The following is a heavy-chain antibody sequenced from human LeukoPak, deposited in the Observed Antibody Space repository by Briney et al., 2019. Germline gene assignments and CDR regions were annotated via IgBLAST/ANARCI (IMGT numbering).Heavy chain of an antibody. V-gene: IGHV3-30*02. Sequence: GESLKISCKGSGYSFTSYWIGWVRQAPGKGLEWVAFIRYDGSNKYYADSVKGRFTISRDNSKNTLYLQMNSLRAEDTAVYYCAKDALSPFDYWGQGTLVTVSS. J-gene: IGHJ4*02. CDR3: AKDALSPFDY. CDR1: GYSFTSYW. CDR2: IRYDGSNK.